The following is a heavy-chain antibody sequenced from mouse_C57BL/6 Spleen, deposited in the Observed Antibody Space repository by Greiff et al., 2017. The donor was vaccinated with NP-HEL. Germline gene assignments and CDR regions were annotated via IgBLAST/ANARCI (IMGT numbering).Heavy chain of an antibody. D-gene: IGHD1-1*01. CDR1: GFSLTSYG. Sequence: QVQLKESGPGLVQPSQSLSITCTVSGFSLTSYGVHWVRQSPGKGLEWLGVIWSGGSTDYNAAFISRLSISKDNSKSQVFFKMNSLQADDTAIYYCARKGITTAFYAMDYWGQGTSVTVSS. CDR2: IWSGGST. V-gene: IGHV2-2*01. CDR3: ARKGITTAFYAMDY. J-gene: IGHJ4*01.